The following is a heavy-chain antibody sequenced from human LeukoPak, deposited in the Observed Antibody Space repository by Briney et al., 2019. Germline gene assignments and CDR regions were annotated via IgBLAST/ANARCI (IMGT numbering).Heavy chain of an antibody. CDR2: INHSGST. Sequence: SETLSLTCTVSGGSISSYHWSWIRQPPGKGLEWIGEINHSGSTNYNPSLKSRVTISVDTSKNQFSLKLSSVTAADTAVYYCARGRRVCSSTSCPRSWFDPWGQGTLVTVSS. D-gene: IGHD2-2*01. J-gene: IGHJ5*02. V-gene: IGHV4-34*01. CDR3: ARGRRVCSSTSCPRSWFDP. CDR1: GGSISSYH.